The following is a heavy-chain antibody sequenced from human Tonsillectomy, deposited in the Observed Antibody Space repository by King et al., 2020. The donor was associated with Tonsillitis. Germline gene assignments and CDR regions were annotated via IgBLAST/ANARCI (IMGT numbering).Heavy chain of an antibody. CDR1: GFTFSSYA. CDR3: AKDTREGRFLEWPKYYFDY. V-gene: IGHV3-23*04. Sequence: VQLVESGGGLVQPGGSLRLSCAASGFTFSSYAMSWVRQAPGKGLEWVSAISGSGGSTYYADSVKGRFTISRDNSKNTLYLQMNSLRAEDTAVYYCAKDTREGRFLEWPKYYFDYWGQGTLVTVSS. CDR2: ISGSGGST. D-gene: IGHD3-3*01. J-gene: IGHJ4*02.